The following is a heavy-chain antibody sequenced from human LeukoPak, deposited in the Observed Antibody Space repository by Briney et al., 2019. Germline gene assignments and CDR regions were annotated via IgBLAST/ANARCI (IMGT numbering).Heavy chain of an antibody. CDR3: ARGRVSSSTWYSAYYYFFYMDF. CDR1: DDSITMYY. V-gene: IGHV4-59*01. D-gene: IGHD1-1*01. CDR2: VDHTGST. J-gene: IGHJ6*03. Sequence: SETLSLTCTVSDDSITMYYWTWIRQPPGKGLEWIGYVDHTGSTKFNPSLNGRVSISRDTSNNFFSLRLRSVTAADTAVYFCARGRVSSSTWYSAYYYFFYMDFWGKGTTVTVSS.